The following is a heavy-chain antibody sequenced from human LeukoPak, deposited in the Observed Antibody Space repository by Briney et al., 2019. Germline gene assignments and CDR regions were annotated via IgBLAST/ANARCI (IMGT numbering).Heavy chain of an antibody. Sequence: SETLSLTCTVSGGSIDTSNYYWGWIRQPPGKGLDWIGSIYYTGSTKYSPSLKSRVSISVDTSKNQFSLKLSSVTAADTAMYYCARVAPSTTFGVATPRIFDYWGQGALVTVSS. CDR1: GGSIDTSNYY. V-gene: IGHV4-39*07. CDR3: ARVAPSTTFGVATPRIFDY. D-gene: IGHD3-3*01. CDR2: IYYTGST. J-gene: IGHJ4*02.